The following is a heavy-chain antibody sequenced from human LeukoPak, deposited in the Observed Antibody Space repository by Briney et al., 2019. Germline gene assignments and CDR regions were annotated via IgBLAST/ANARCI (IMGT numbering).Heavy chain of an antibody. D-gene: IGHD2-21*02. J-gene: IGHJ5*02. CDR3: AVQHIVVVTATPYNWFDP. Sequence: GGSLRLSCAASGFTFSRYGMHWVRQAPGKGLEWVAFIRYDGNEKYYGDSVKGRFTISRDNAKDSLYLQMNSLRAEDTAVYYCAVQHIVVVTATPYNWFDPWGQGTLVTVSS. CDR2: IRYDGNEK. V-gene: IGHV3-30*02. CDR1: GFTFSRYG.